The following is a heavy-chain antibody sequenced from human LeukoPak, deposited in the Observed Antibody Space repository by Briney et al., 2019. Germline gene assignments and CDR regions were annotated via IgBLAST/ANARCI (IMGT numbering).Heavy chain of an antibody. Sequence: SQTLSLTCTVSGGSISSGSYYWSWIRQPAGKGLEWIGRIYTSGSTNYNPSLKSRVTISVDTSKNQFSLKLSSVTAADTAVYYCARSPIGRQLVRYYYYYIDVWGKGTTVTDSS. CDR2: IYTSGST. CDR3: ARSPIGRQLVRYYYYYIDV. D-gene: IGHD6-6*01. CDR1: GGSISSGSYY. J-gene: IGHJ6*03. V-gene: IGHV4-61*02.